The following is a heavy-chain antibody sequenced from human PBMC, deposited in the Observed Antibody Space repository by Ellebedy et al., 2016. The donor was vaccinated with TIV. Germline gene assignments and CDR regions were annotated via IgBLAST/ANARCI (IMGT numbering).Heavy chain of an antibody. CDR3: AKLGHRATPDDS. CDR2: IDLSYSDT. J-gene: IGHJ4*02. Sequence: GESLKISCQGSAYSFINYWIVWVRQMPGRGLEWMGIIDLSYSDTRYSPSFQGQVTISADRSVTTAYLHFNSLKPSDTAVYYCAKLGHRATPDDSWGQGTLVTVSS. D-gene: IGHD1-14*01. V-gene: IGHV5-51*01. CDR1: AYSFINYW.